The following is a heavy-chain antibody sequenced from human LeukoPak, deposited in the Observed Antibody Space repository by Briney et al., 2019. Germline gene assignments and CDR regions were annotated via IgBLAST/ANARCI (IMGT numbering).Heavy chain of an antibody. CDR3: ARHSVSGADDY. CDR2: IYYDGTP. D-gene: IGHD6-19*01. J-gene: IGHJ4*02. CDR1: GGSISSSSSYY. V-gene: IGHV4-39*01. Sequence: SETLSLTCTVSGGSISSSSSYYWAWIRQPPGKGLEWIGSIYYDGTPYYTPSLKSRVTMSVDTSKNQFSLKVSSVTAADTAVYYCARHSVSGADDYWSQGTLVTVSS.